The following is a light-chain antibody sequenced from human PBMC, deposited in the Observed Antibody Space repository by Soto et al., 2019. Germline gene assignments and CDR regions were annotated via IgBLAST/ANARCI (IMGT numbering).Light chain of an antibody. J-gene: IGKJ1*01. V-gene: IGKV3-15*01. CDR1: QSVSSN. CDR2: GAS. Sequence: EIVMTQSPATLSVSAGERATISCRASQSVSSNLAWYQQKPCQAARLLIYGASTRANGIPARFSGSGSGTEYTLTISSLQSEDFAVYYCQQYNNWPPWTFGQGTKVDI. CDR3: QQYNNWPPWT.